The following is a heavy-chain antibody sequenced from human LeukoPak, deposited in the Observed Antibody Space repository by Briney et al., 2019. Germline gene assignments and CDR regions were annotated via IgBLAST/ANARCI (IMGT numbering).Heavy chain of an antibody. D-gene: IGHD6-13*01. Sequence: SETLSLTCAVYGGSFSGYYWSWIRQPPGKGLEWIGEINHSGSTNYNPSLKSRVTISVDTSKNQFSLKLSPVTAADTAVYYCARIRLYSSSWYVANWFDPWGQGTLVTVSS. V-gene: IGHV4-34*01. CDR3: ARIRLYSSSWYVANWFDP. CDR1: GGSFSGYY. J-gene: IGHJ5*02. CDR2: INHSGST.